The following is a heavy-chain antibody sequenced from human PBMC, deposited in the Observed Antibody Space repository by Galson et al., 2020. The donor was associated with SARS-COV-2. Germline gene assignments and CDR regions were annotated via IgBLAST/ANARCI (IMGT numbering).Heavy chain of an antibody. J-gene: IGHJ4*02. CDR2: ISNSGDTT. D-gene: IGHD5-18*01. CDR3: AAVGGYNFGSVDY. CDR1: GFKFSAHG. Sequence: ESLKISSPASGFKFSAHGMHWVRKGPGKALQYVSAISNSGDTTYYADSVKDRFIISRDNSKNTLYLQMSALKSEDTAVYYCAAVGGYNFGSVDYWGQGSLFTVSS. V-gene: IGHV3-64D*06.